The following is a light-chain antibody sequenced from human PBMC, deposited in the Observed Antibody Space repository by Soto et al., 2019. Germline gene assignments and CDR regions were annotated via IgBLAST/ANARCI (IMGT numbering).Light chain of an antibody. Sequence: MQMTHSPSTRSASVRDPVTLTCRASQSVSGWLAWYQQKPGEAPKLLIYDASALPRGVPSRFSGSGSGTKFTLTIASLQPDDFATYYCQQYETFSGTFGPGTKVDIK. CDR1: QSVSGW. V-gene: IGKV1-5*01. CDR2: DAS. J-gene: IGKJ1*01. CDR3: QQYETFSGT.